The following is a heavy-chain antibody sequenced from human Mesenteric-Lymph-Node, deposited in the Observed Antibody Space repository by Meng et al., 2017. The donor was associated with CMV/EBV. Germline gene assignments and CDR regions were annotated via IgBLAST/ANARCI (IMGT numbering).Heavy chain of an antibody. CDR1: GGSVSSGSYY. Sequence: GSLRLSCTVSGGSVSSGSYYWSWIRQPPGKGLEWIGYIHYSGSTNYNPSLKSRVTISVDTSKNQFSLKLSSVTAADTAVYFCAREEQFYYDASSYGMDVWGQGTTVTVSS. J-gene: IGHJ6*02. CDR2: IHYSGST. CDR3: AREEQFYYDASSYGMDV. D-gene: IGHD3-22*01. V-gene: IGHV4-61*01.